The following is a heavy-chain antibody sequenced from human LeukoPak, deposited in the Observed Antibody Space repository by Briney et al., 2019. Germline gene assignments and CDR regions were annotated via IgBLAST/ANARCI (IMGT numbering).Heavy chain of an antibody. CDR2: ISWNSGSI. CDR3: AKVSLAYCGGDCPFDY. CDR1: GFTFDDYA. D-gene: IGHD2-21*02. V-gene: IGHV3-9*01. J-gene: IGHJ4*02. Sequence: PGGSLRLSCAASGFTFDDYAMHWVRQAPGKGLEWVSGISWNSGSIGYADSVKGRFTISRDNAKNSLYLQMNSLRAEDTALYYCAKVSLAYCGGDCPFDYWGQGTLVTVSS.